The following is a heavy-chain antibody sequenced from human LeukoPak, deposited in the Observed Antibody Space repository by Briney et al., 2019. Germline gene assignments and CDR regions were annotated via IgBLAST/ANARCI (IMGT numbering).Heavy chain of an antibody. J-gene: IGHJ6*03. CDR2: TRNKANSYTT. D-gene: IGHD3-10*01. CDR3: ARVKHSSQYYYGSGRGYYYYYYMDV. CDR1: GFTFSDHY. Sequence: GGSLRLSCAASGFTFSDHYMDWVRQAPGKGLEWVGRTRNKANSYTTEYAASVKGRFTISRDDSKNSLYLQMNSLKTEDTAVYYCARVKHSSQYYYGSGRGYYYYYYMDVWGKGTTVTISS. V-gene: IGHV3-72*01.